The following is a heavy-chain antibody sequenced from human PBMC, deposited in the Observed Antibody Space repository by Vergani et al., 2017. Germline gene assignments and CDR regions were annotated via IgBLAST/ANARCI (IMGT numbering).Heavy chain of an antibody. V-gene: IGHV1-2*02. CDR2: INPNSGGT. D-gene: IGHD3-10*01. CDR3: ARANYDGSGGYSHYYGMDV. J-gene: IGHJ6*02. Sequence: QVQLVQSGAEVKKPGASVKVSCKASGYTFTGYYMHWVRQAPGQGLEWMGWINPNSGGTNYAQKFQGRVTMTRDTSISTAYMELSRLRSDDTAVYYCARANYDGSGGYSHYYGMDVWGQGTTVTVSS. CDR1: GYTFTGYY.